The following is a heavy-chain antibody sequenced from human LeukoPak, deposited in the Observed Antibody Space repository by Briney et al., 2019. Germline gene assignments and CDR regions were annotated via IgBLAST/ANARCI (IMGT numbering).Heavy chain of an antibody. Sequence: PGGSVILSCAASGFTFSSYSMNWVRQAPGKGLEWVSSISSSSSYIYYADSEKGRFTISRDNAKNSLYLQMNSLRAEDTAVYYCAREGRRSSGWYMNYYYGMDVWGQGTT. D-gene: IGHD6-19*01. CDR3: AREGRRSSGWYMNYYYGMDV. CDR1: GFTFSSYS. CDR2: ISSSSSYI. V-gene: IGHV3-21*01. J-gene: IGHJ6*02.